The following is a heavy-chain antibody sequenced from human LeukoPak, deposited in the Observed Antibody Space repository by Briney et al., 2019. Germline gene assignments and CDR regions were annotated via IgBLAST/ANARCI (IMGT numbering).Heavy chain of an antibody. V-gene: IGHV3-21*01. CDR3: ARYLYCSGGSCHFRPYNYGMDV. CDR2: ISSSRSEI. Sequence: GGSLTLPCAASGLTFSRYSMNWVRQAAGRGREWVSSISSSRSEIFYADSGKGRFTISRENAKDSVYRQVDSLRACDTAVYYCARYLYCSGGSCHFRPYNYGMDVWGQGTTVTVSS. J-gene: IGHJ6*02. CDR1: GLTFSRYS. D-gene: IGHD2-15*01.